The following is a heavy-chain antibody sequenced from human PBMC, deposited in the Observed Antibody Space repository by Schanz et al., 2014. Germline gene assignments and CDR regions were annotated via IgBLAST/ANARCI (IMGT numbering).Heavy chain of an antibody. V-gene: IGHV1-46*01. Sequence: QVQLVHSGAEAKKPGSSVKVSCKASRSTFSSYTISWVRQARGQGLEWVGMINPSGGSTTYAQKFQGRVTMTRDTSTSTVYMELRSLRSDDTAVYYCARGGGPEDVFDIWGQGTILTVSS. D-gene: IGHD5-12*01. J-gene: IGHJ3*02. CDR3: ARGGGPEDVFDI. CDR2: INPSGGST. CDR1: RSTFSSYT.